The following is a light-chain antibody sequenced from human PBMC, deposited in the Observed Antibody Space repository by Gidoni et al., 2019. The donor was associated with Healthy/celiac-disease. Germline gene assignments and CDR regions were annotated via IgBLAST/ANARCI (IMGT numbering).Light chain of an antibody. J-gene: IGKJ1*01. CDR3: QQSYSTPRT. V-gene: IGKV1-39*01. Sequence: DIQMTQSPSSRSASVGDRVTITCRASQSISSYLHWYPQKPGKAPKLLLYAASSLKSGVPSRSIGSGSGTDFTLTISSLHPEDFATYYCQQSYSTPRTFGQGTKVEIK. CDR1: QSISSY. CDR2: AAS.